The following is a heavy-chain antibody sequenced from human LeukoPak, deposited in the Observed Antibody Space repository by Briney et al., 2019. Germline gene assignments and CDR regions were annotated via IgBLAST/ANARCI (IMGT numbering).Heavy chain of an antibody. Sequence: SETLSLTCTVSGGSISPYYWTWIQQPPGKGLEWIGYIYYNGNTNYNPSLKSRITISVDTSKNQFSLRLKSVTAADTAMYYCARGPLSSRTTWTWFDPWGQGTLVTVSS. CDR3: ARGPLSSRTTWTWFDP. CDR2: IYYNGNT. J-gene: IGHJ5*02. D-gene: IGHD6-13*01. V-gene: IGHV4-59*01. CDR1: GGSISPYY.